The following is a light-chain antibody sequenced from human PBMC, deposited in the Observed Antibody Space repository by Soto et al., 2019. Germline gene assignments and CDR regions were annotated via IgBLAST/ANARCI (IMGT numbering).Light chain of an antibody. J-gene: IGLJ1*01. V-gene: IGLV2-8*01. Sequence: QSALTQPPSASGSPGQSVTISCSGTGSDIGGYNFVSWYHQHPGKVPKLIIYEVNKRPSGVPDRFSGSKSGNTASLTVSGLQADDEADYYCSSYAGTNNRYVFGTGAKLTV. CDR2: EVN. CDR3: SSYAGTNNRYV. CDR1: GSDIGGYNF.